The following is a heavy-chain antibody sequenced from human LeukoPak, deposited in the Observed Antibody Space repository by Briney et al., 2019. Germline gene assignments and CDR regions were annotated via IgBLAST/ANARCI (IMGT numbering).Heavy chain of an antibody. J-gene: IGHJ6*02. CDR2: ITNNGSTI. Sequence: GGSLRLSCAASGFTFSTYAMNWVRQAPGKGLEWVSYITNNGSTIYYADSVKGRFTISRDKAENSLYLQMNSLRAEDTAIYYCARDQWLAYYYHGMDVWGQGTTVTVSS. CDR3: ARDQWLAYYYHGMDV. CDR1: GFTFSTYA. V-gene: IGHV3-48*03. D-gene: IGHD6-19*01.